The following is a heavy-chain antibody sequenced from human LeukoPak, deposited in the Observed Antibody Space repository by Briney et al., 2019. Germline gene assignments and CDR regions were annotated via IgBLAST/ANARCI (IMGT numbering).Heavy chain of an antibody. V-gene: IGHV4-4*07. J-gene: IGHJ5*02. CDR2: IYTSGST. Sequence: SETLSLTCTVSGGSISSYYWSWIRQPAGKGLEWIGRIYTSGSTNYNPSLKSRVTMSVDTSKNQFSLKLSSVTAADTAVYYCARDRGNWSGYSPNWFDPWGQGTLVTVSS. D-gene: IGHD3-3*01. CDR3: ARDRGNWSGYSPNWFDP. CDR1: GGSISSYY.